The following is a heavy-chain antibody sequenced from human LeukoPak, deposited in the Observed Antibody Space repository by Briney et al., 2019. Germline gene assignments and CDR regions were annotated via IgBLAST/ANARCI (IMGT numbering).Heavy chain of an antibody. V-gene: IGHV3-20*04. D-gene: IGHD3-22*01. Sequence: GGSLRLSCAASGFTFDDYGMSWVRQAPGKGLEWVSGINWNGGSTGYADSVKGRFTISRDNAKNSLYLQMNSLRAEDTALYYCARLPYYYDSRTDWYFDLWGRGTLVTVSS. CDR1: GFTFDDYG. CDR2: INWNGGST. J-gene: IGHJ2*01. CDR3: ARLPYYYDSRTDWYFDL.